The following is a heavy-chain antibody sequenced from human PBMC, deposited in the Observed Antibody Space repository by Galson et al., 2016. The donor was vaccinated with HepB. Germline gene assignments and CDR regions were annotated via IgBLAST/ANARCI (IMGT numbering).Heavy chain of an antibody. CDR2: IYSGGRT. J-gene: IGHJ6*02. CDR3: ARRISMIVADYGMDV. CDR1: GFTVSSNY. D-gene: IGHD3-22*01. Sequence: SLRLSCAASGFTVSSNYMSWVRQAPGKGLEWVSVIYSGGRTYYADSVKGRFTISRDNSKNTLYLQMNSLRAEDTAVYYCARRISMIVADYGMDVWGQGTTVTVSS. V-gene: IGHV3-53*01.